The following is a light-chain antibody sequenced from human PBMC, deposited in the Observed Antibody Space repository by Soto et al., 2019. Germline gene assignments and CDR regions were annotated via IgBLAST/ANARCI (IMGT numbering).Light chain of an antibody. J-gene: IGKJ2*01. CDR3: QQYNNWPPYT. V-gene: IGKV3-15*01. Sequence: ERVMTQSPATLSVSPGERATLFCRASQSISSNLAWYQQKPGQAPRLLIYGASIRATGIPARFSGSGSGTEFTLTISSLQSEDFAVYYCQQYNNWPPYTFGQGTKVEIK. CDR1: QSISSN. CDR2: GAS.